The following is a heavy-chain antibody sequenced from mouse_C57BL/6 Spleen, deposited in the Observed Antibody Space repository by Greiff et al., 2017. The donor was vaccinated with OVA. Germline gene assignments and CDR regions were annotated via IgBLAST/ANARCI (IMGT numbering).Heavy chain of an antibody. CDR1: GYAFSSSW. V-gene: IGHV1-82*01. D-gene: IGHD3-2*02. CDR2: IYPGDGDT. J-gene: IGHJ2*01. CDR3: ASYSSGRDYFDY. Sequence: VQLQESGPELVKPGASVKISCKASGYAFSSSWMNWVKQRPGKGLEWIGRIYPGDGDTNYNGKFKGTATLTADKSSSTAYMQLSSLTSEDSAVYFCASYSSGRDYFDYWGQGTTLTVSS.